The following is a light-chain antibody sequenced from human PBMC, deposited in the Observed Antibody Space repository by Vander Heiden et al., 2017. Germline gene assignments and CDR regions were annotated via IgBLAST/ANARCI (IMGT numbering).Light chain of an antibody. CDR3: RQALQTPPYT. CDR2: LGS. Sequence: DLVMTQSRLSLLDIPGEPAFFSCRSSQSLLHSNEYNYLDGYLQKPGQSPQLLIYLGSDRASGVPDRCSGSGAGTDFTLKIIRVEAEDVGVYYCRQALQTPPYTFGQGTKLEIK. CDR1: QSLLHSNEYNY. J-gene: IGKJ2*01. V-gene: IGKV2-28*01.